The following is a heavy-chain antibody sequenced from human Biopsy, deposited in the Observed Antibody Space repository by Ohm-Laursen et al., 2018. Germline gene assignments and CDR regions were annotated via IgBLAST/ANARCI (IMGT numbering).Heavy chain of an antibody. D-gene: IGHD2-8*01. CDR3: AKCMTGGSNYYFHH. CDR1: GFTFSSYG. J-gene: IGHJ4*02. V-gene: IGHV3-33*06. CDR2: IWYDGSNK. Sequence: SLRLSCTASGFTFSSYGMHWVRQAPGKGLEWVAAIWYDGSNKNYTDSVKGRFTISRDNSKNTLYLQMNSLRGEDTAVYYCAKCMTGGSNYYFHHCGQGTLVTVSS.